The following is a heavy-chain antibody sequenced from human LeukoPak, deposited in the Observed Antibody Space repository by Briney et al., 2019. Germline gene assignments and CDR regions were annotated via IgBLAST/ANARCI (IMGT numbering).Heavy chain of an antibody. J-gene: IGHJ6*03. V-gene: IGHV4-38-2*02. D-gene: IGHD3-10*01. CDR1: GYSISSGYY. CDR3: ARVGRSRYYGSGSYYNRGVARDSNYYYYYYMDV. Sequence: SETLSLTCTVSGYSISSGYYWGWIRQPPGKGLEWIGSIYHSGSTYYNPSLKSRVTISVDTSKNQFSLQLNSVTPEDTAVYYCARVGRSRYYGSGSYYNRGVARDSNYYYYYYMDVWGKGTTVTVSS. CDR2: IYHSGST.